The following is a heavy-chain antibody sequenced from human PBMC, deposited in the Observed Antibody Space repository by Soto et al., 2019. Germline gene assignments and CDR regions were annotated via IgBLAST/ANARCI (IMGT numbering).Heavy chain of an antibody. J-gene: IGHJ6*03. Sequence: QVQLVQSGDEMRKPGASVKVSCQASGYTFSNYGITWVRQAPGQWLEWMGWISAHNGNSKYAQSLQGRLTLTTDTSTSTAYMELRSLRSDDTAVYYCARDWYFYGAGSPNHMDVWGKGTTVSVSS. D-gene: IGHD3-10*01. CDR1: GYTFSNYG. CDR2: ISAHNGNS. CDR3: ARDWYFYGAGSPNHMDV. V-gene: IGHV1-18*01.